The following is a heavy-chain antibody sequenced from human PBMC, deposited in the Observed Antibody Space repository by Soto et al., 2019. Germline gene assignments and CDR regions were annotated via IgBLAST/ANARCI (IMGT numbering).Heavy chain of an antibody. CDR1: GFTFSSYS. Sequence: GGSLRLSCAASGFTFSSYSMNWVRQAPGKGLEWVSYISSSSSTIYYADSVKGRFTISRDNAKNSLYLQMNSLRAEDTAVYYCARVENSGDDFWSGYYTRGLDAFDIWGQGTMVTVSS. J-gene: IGHJ3*02. CDR2: ISSSSSTI. D-gene: IGHD3-3*01. CDR3: ARVENSGDDFWSGYYTRGLDAFDI. V-gene: IGHV3-48*01.